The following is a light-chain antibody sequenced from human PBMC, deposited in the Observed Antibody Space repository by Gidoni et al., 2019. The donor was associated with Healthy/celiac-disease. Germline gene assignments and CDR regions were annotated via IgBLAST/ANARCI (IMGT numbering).Light chain of an antibody. CDR1: QCVRSSY. V-gene: IGKV3-20*01. CDR3: QQYGSSPPWT. J-gene: IGKJ1*01. CDR2: GAS. Sequence: EIVLTPSPGTLSLSPGDRATLSCRASQCVRSSYLAWYQQKPGQAPRLLIYGASSRAAGIPDRFSGSGSGTDCTLTISRLEPEDFAVYYCQQYGSSPPWTFGQGTKVEIK.